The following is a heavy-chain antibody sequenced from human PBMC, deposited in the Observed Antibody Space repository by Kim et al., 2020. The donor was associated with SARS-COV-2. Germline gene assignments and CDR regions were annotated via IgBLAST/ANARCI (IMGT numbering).Heavy chain of an antibody. V-gene: IGHV4-30-2*04. Sequence: LKSRGTISVDTAKNQFSLKLSSVTAADTAVDYCARDGDYVWGSLRAFDIWGQGTMVTVSS. CDR3: ARDGDYVWGSLRAFDI. J-gene: IGHJ3*02. D-gene: IGHD3-16*01.